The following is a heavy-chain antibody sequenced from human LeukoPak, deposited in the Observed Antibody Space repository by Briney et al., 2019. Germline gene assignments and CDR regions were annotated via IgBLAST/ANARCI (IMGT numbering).Heavy chain of an antibody. CDR3: AKNGYSASWSDY. J-gene: IGHJ4*02. CDR2: ISSSGSTI. CDR1: GFTFSSYE. V-gene: IGHV3-48*03. D-gene: IGHD6-13*01. Sequence: GGSLRLSCAASGFTFSSYEMNWVRQAPGKGLEWVSYISSSGSTIYYADSVKGRFTISRDNAKNSLYLQMNSLRAEDTAVYYCAKNGYSASWSDYWGQGTLVTVSS.